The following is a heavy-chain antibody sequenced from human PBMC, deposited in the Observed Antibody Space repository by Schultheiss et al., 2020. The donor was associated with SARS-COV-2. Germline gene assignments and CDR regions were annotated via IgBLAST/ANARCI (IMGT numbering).Heavy chain of an antibody. CDR1: GGSFSGYY. D-gene: IGHD3-3*01. CDR2: INHSGST. J-gene: IGHJ5*02. CDR3: ASRGTIFGVVTHNWFDP. V-gene: IGHV4-34*01. Sequence: SQTLSLTCGVYGGSFSGYYWSWIRQPPGKGLEWIGEINHSGSTNYNPSLKSRVTISVDTSKNQFSLKLSSVTAADTAVYYCASRGTIFGVVTHNWFDPWGQGTLVTVSS.